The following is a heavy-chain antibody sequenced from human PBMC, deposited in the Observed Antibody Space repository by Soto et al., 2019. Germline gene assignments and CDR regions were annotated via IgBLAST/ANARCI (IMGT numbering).Heavy chain of an antibody. CDR3: AKXXXELAAADXXXXX. Sequence: SETLSLTCTVSGGSISSYYWSWIRQPPGKGLEWIGYIYYSGSTNYNPSLKSRVTISVDNSKSTLYLQMNSLRAEDTAVYYCAKXXXELAAADXXXXXXGQGTLVTVSS. J-gene: IGHJ4*02. D-gene: IGHD6-13*01. CDR1: GGSISSYY. CDR2: IYYSGST. V-gene: IGHV4-59*12.